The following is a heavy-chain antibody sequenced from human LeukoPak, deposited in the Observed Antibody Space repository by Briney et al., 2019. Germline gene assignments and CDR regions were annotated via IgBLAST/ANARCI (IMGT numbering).Heavy chain of an antibody. J-gene: IGHJ6*03. V-gene: IGHV1-18*01. CDR3: ARGGSYWGDYYHYMDV. D-gene: IGHD1-26*01. Sequence: ASVKVSCKASGYTFDNYDISFVRQAPGQGLEWMGWFSAYSGTTNYAQKFQGRLTMTTDTSTSTVYMGLRSLRSDDTAVYYCARGGSYWGDYYHYMDVWGKGTTVTISS. CDR1: GYTFDNYD. CDR2: FSAYSGTT.